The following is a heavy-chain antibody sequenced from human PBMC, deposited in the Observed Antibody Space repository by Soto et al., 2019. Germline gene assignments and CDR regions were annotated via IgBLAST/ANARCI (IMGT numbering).Heavy chain of an antibody. CDR1: GGSISSYY. V-gene: IGHV4-59*08. CDR2: IYYSGST. Sequence: SETLSLTCTVSGGSISSYYWSWIRQPPGKGLEWIGYIYYSGSTNYNPSLKSRVTISVDTSKNQFSLKLSSVTAADTAVYYCARQRYSYGYDGDDAFDSWGQGTMVTVS. J-gene: IGHJ3*02. CDR3: ARQRYSYGYDGDDAFDS. D-gene: IGHD5-18*01.